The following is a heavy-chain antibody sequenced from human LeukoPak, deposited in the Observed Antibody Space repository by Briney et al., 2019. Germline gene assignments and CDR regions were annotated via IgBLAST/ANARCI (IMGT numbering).Heavy chain of an antibody. CDR2: INPNSGGA. Sequence: ASVKVSCKASGYTFTGYYMHWVRQAPGQGLEWMGWINPNSGGANYAQKFQGRVTMTRDTSISTAYMELSRLRSDDTAVYYCAREGWRKGYDSSGYPLDYWGQGTLVTVSS. V-gene: IGHV1-2*02. J-gene: IGHJ4*02. CDR3: AREGWRKGYDSSGYPLDY. CDR1: GYTFTGYY. D-gene: IGHD3-22*01.